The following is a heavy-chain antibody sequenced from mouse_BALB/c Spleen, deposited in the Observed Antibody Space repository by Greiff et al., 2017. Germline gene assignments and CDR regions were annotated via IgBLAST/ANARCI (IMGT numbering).Heavy chain of an antibody. J-gene: IGHJ2*01. CDR2: ISSGGST. D-gene: IGHD2-4*01. CDR3: ARDGIYYDYENYFDY. CDR1: GFTFSSYA. V-gene: IGHV5-6-5*01. Sequence: EVKVVESGGGLVKPGGSLKLSCAASGFTFSSYAMSWVRQTPEKRLEWVASISSGGSTYYPDSVKGRFTISRDNARNILYLQMSSLRSEDTAMYYCARDGIYYDYENYFDYWGQGTTLTVSS.